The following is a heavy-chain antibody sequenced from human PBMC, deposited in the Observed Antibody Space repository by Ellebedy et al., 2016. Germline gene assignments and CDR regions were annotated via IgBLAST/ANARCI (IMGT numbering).Heavy chain of an antibody. J-gene: IGHJ3*02. CDR2: ISGSGDK. CDR3: AKDDWARYCVGDCYPQDAFDM. CDR1: RFTFSSYA. D-gene: IGHD2-21*02. V-gene: IGHV3-23*01. Sequence: GESLKISCAASRFTFSSYAMSWVRQAPGTGLEWVSTISGSGDKYYADSVKGRFSISRDNSKNTLYLQMNSLRAEDTAVYYCAKDDWARYCVGDCYPQDAFDMWGQGTMVTVSS.